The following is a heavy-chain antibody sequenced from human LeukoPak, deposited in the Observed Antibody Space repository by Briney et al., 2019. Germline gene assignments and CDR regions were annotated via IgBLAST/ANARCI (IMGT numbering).Heavy chain of an antibody. CDR3: ARSGYFDWLLRRDYYYGMDV. J-gene: IGHJ6*02. Sequence: ASVKVSCKASGYTFTSYDINWVRQATGQGLEWMGWMNPNSGNTGYAQKSQGRVTMTRNTSISTAYMELRSLRSDDTAVYYCARSGYFDWLLRRDYYYGMDVWGQGTTVTVSS. D-gene: IGHD3-9*01. CDR1: GYTFTSYD. V-gene: IGHV1-8*01. CDR2: MNPNSGNT.